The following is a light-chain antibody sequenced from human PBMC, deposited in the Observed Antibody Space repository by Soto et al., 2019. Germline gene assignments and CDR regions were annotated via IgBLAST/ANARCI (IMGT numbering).Light chain of an antibody. CDR3: GSYTSSSNYV. V-gene: IGLV2-14*01. J-gene: IGLJ1*01. Sequence: QSALTQPASVSGSPGQSITISCTGYIHYDFVSWYQQHPGTAPKLVIYEVSNRPSGTSDRFSGSKSGHTASLTISGLQTEDEAVYYCGSYTSSSNYVVGPGTKVTVL. CDR2: EVS. CDR1: IHYDF.